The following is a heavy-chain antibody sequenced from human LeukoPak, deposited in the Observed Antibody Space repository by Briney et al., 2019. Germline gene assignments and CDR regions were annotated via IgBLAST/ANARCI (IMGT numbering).Heavy chain of an antibody. V-gene: IGHV4-59*01. CDR2: IYYSGST. CDR1: GGSISSYY. Sequence: SETLSLTRTVSGGSISSYYWSWIRQPPGKGLEWIGYIYYSGSTNYNPSLKSRVTISVDTSENQFSLKLSSVTAADTAVYYCARGPGFEDSSSWSHWYFDLWGRGTLVTVSS. D-gene: IGHD6-13*01. J-gene: IGHJ2*01. CDR3: ARGPGFEDSSSWSHWYFDL.